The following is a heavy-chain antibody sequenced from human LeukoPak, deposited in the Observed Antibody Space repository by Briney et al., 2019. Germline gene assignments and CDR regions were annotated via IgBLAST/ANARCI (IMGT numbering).Heavy chain of an antibody. J-gene: IGHJ6*02. Sequence: PSETLSLTCTVSGGSISSYYRSWIRQPAGKGLEWIGRIYTSGSTNYNPSLKSRVTMSVDTSKNQFSLKLSSVTAADTAVYYCARGDIVVVPAATTVHYYYYYGMDVWGQGTTVTVSS. CDR2: IYTSGST. D-gene: IGHD2-2*01. V-gene: IGHV4-4*07. CDR1: GGSISSYY. CDR3: ARGDIVVVPAATTVHYYYYYGMDV.